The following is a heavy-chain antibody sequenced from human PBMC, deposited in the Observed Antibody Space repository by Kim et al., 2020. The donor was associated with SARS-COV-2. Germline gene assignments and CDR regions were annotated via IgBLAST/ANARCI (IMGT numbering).Heavy chain of an antibody. V-gene: IGHV3-33*01. Sequence: GGSLRLSCAASGFTFSSYGMHWVRQAPGKGLEWVAVIWYDGSNKQYADSVKGRFTISRDNSKNTLYLQMNSLRAEDTAVYYCARGRLTFYFDAWGQGTLVTVSS. D-gene: IGHD3-16*01. CDR1: GFTFSSYG. CDR3: ARGRLTFYFDA. CDR2: IWYDGSNK. J-gene: IGHJ4*02.